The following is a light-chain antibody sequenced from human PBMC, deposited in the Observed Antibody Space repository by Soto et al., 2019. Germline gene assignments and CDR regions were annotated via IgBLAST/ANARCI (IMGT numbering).Light chain of an antibody. V-gene: IGKV2-28*01. CDR3: MQALQTPFT. J-gene: IGKJ3*01. CDR2: LGS. CDR1: RSLLYSNGYNY. Sequence: DVLMTQSPLSLPVTPGEPASISCRSSRSLLYSNGYNYLDWYLQKPGQSPQLLIYLGSYRASGVPDRFTGSGSGTDFTLKISRVEAEDVGVYYCMQALQTPFTFGPGTTGDIK.